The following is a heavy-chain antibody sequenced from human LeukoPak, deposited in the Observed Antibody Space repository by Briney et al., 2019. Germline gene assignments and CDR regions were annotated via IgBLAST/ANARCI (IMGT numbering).Heavy chain of an antibody. CDR1: GFTFSSYA. J-gene: IGHJ4*02. V-gene: IGHV3-23*01. Sequence: PGGSLRLPCAASGFTFSSYAMSWVRQAPGKGLEWVSAISGSGGSTYYADSVKGRFTISRDNSKNTLYLQMNSLRAEDTAVYYCARAPYNWKPTHFDYWGQGTLVTVSS. CDR2: ISGSGGST. D-gene: IGHD1-20*01. CDR3: ARAPYNWKPTHFDY.